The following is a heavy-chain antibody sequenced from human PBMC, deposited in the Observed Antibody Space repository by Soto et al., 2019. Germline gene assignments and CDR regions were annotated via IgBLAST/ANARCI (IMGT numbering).Heavy chain of an antibody. V-gene: IGHV1-69*13. CDR3: ARRQVGPKHPYYYYGMDV. CDR2: IIPIFGTA. J-gene: IGHJ6*02. CDR1: GGTFSSYA. Sequence: GASVKVSCKASGGTFSSYAISWVRQAHGQGLEWMGGIIPIFGTANYAQKFQGRVTITADESTSTAYMELSSLRSEDTAVYYCARRQVGPKHPYYYYGMDVWGQGTTVTGSS. D-gene: IGHD1-26*01.